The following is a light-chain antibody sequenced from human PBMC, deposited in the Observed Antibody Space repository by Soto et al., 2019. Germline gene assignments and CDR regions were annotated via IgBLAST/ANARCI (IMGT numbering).Light chain of an antibody. CDR3: QQSYSTPPIT. J-gene: IGKJ5*01. CDR1: QDISNY. Sequence: DIQMTQSPSSLSASVGDRVTITCQASQDISNYLNWYQQKPGKAPKLLINDAFNLETGVPSRFSGSGSGTDFTLTISSLQPEDFATYYCQQSYSTPPITFGQGTRLEIK. CDR2: DAF. V-gene: IGKV1-39*01.